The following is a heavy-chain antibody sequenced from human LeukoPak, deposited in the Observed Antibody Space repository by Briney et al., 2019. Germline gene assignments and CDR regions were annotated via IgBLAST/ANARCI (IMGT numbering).Heavy chain of an antibody. CDR3: TTDHCIAAAGTGDY. CDR1: GFTFSNAW. Sequence: PGGSLRLSCAASGFTFSNAWMSWVRQAPGKGLEWVGRIKSKTDGGTTDYAAPVKDRFTISRDDSKNTLYLQMNSLKTEDTAVYYCTTDHCIAAAGTGDYWGQGTLVTVSS. J-gene: IGHJ4*02. V-gene: IGHV3-15*01. CDR2: IKSKTDGGTT. D-gene: IGHD6-13*01.